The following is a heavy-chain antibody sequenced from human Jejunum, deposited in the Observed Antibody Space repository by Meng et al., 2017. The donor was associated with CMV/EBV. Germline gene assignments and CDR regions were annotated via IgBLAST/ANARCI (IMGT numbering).Heavy chain of an antibody. CDR3: AKGFSYWNLDYCEY. V-gene: IGHV3-21*01. D-gene: IGHD1-1*01. J-gene: IGHJ4*02. Sequence: GFTFSSYNLDWVRQAPGKGLEWIASITSTSRYIYYADSVKGRFTISRDNAKNSLYLQMNSLRAEDTAVYYCAKGFSYWNLDYCEYWGQGTLVTVSS. CDR1: GFTFSSYN. CDR2: ITSTSRYI.